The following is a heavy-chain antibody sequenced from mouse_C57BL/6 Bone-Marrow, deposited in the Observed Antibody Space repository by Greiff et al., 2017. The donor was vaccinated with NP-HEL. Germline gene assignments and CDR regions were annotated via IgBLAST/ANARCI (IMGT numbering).Heavy chain of an antibody. D-gene: IGHD2-1*01. CDR2: IHPSDSDT. J-gene: IGHJ4*01. Sequence: VQLQQPGAELVKPGASVKVSCKASGYTFTSSWMHWVKQRPGQGLEWIGRIHPSDSDTNYNQKFKGKATLTVDKSSSTAYMQLSSLTSDDSAVYYCAIEGIGYGNYDAMDYWGQGTSVTVSS. CDR3: AIEGIGYGNYDAMDY. CDR1: GYTFTSSW. V-gene: IGHV1-74*01.